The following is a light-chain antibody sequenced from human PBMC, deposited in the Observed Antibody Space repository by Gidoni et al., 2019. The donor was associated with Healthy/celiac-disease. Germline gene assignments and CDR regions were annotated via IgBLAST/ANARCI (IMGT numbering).Light chain of an antibody. V-gene: IGKV1-39*01. CDR3: QQSYSSPPYT. CDR1: QSISSY. CDR2: AAS. Sequence: MTQSPSSLSASVGDRVTITCRASQSISSYLNWYQKKPGKAPKLLIYAASSVQSGVPSRFSGSGSGTEFTLTISSLQPEDFATYYCQQSYSSPPYTFGQVTKLEIK. J-gene: IGKJ2*01.